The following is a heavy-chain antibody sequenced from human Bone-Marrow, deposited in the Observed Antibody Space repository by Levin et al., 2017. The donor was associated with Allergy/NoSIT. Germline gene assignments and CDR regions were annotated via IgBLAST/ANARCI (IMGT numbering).Heavy chain of an antibody. CDR3: ARGGSPIDS. Sequence: GGSLRLSCAASGFPFSTYAMHWVRQAPGKGLDWVAVISHDGNDHHYADSVKGRFTISRDKSKNTVSLQMNSLAIEDTALYFCARGGSPIDSWGQGTLVTVSS. CDR2: ISHDGNDH. V-gene: IGHV3-30-3*01. CDR1: GFPFSTYA. D-gene: IGHD1-26*01. J-gene: IGHJ4*02.